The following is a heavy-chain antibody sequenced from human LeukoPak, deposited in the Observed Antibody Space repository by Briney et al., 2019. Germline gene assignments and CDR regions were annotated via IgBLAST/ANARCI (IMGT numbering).Heavy chain of an antibody. J-gene: IGHJ6*02. Sequence: AGGSLRLSCAASGFTVSSNYMSWVRQAPGKGLEWVSVIYSGGSTYYADSVKGRFTISRDNSKNTLYLQMNSLRAEDTAVYYCAIALAAAAPYGMDVWGQGTTVTVSS. CDR2: IYSGGST. CDR1: GFTVSSNY. CDR3: AIALAAAAPYGMDV. D-gene: IGHD6-13*01. V-gene: IGHV3-53*01.